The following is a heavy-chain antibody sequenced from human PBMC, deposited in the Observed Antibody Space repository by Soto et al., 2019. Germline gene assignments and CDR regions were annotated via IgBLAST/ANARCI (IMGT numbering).Heavy chain of an antibody. J-gene: IGHJ5*02. CDR2: ISGSGGIT. D-gene: IGHD6-13*01. CDR3: AKDVAAAGTRERRNWFDP. CDR1: GFTFSSYA. Sequence: GGSLRLSCAASGFTFSSYAMSWVRQAPGKGLEWVSAISGSGGITYYADSGKGRFTISRENSKNTLYLQMNSLRAEDTAVYYCAKDVAAAGTRERRNWFDPWGQGTLVTVSS. V-gene: IGHV3-23*01.